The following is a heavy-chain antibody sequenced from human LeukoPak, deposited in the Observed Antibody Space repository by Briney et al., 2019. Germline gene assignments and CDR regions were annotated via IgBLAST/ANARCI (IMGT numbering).Heavy chain of an antibody. V-gene: IGHV4-34*01. J-gene: IGHJ4*02. CDR2: INHSGST. CDR3: ARGRVYYYGSGSYYSSLFDY. Sequence: SETLSLTCAVYGGSFSGYYWSWIRQPPGKGLEWIGEINHSGSTNYNPSLKSRVTISVDTSKNQFSLKLSSVTAADTAVYYCARGRVYYYGSGSYYSSLFDYWGQGTLVTVSS. D-gene: IGHD3-10*01. CDR1: GGSFSGYY.